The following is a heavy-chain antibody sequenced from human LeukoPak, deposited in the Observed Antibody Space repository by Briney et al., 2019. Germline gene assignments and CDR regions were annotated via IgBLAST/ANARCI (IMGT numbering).Heavy chain of an antibody. J-gene: IGHJ4*02. D-gene: IGHD3-10*01. Sequence: GESLKISCKGSGYSFTSYWIGWVRQMPGKGLEWMGIIYPGDSDTRYSPSFQGQVTISADKSISTAYLQWSSLRTSVTAMYYCARRGYGSGSYSKHFDYWGQGTLVTVSS. V-gene: IGHV5-51*01. CDR1: GYSFTSYW. CDR3: ARRGYGSGSYSKHFDY. CDR2: IYPGDSDT.